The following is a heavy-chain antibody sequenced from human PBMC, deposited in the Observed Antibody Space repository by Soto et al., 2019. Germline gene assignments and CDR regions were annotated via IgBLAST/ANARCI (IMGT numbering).Heavy chain of an antibody. CDR1: GFTFSSYG. CDR2: ISYDGSNK. V-gene: IGHV3-30*18. J-gene: IGHJ4*02. D-gene: IGHD3-10*01. Sequence: GGSLRLSCAAPGFTFSSYGMHWVRQAPGKGLEWVAVISYDGSNKYYADSVKGRFTISRDNSKNTLYLQMNSLRAEDTAIYYCAKPVYGAGSPEYWGQGTLVTVSS. CDR3: AKPVYGAGSPEY.